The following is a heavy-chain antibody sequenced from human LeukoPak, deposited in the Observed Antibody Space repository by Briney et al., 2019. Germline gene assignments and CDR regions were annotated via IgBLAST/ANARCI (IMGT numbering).Heavy chain of an antibody. CDR3: ARDGDSYGYGIDY. CDR2: ISSSGSTI. D-gene: IGHD5-18*01. J-gene: IGHJ4*02. V-gene: IGHV3-48*03. CDR1: GFTFSIYV. Sequence: HPGGSLRLSCSASGFTFSIYVMNWVRQAPGKGLEWVSYISSSGSTIYYADSVKGRFTISRDNAKNSLYLQMNSLRGEDTAIYYCARDGDSYGYGIDYWGQGTLVTVSP.